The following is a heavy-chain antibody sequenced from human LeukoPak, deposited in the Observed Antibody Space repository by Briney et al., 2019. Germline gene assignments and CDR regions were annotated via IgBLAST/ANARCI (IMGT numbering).Heavy chain of an antibody. CDR2: INHSGST. CDR1: GGSFSGYY. D-gene: IGHD6-19*01. CDR3: ARGLAQWLRFVLRSQNWFDP. J-gene: IGHJ5*02. V-gene: IGHV4-34*01. Sequence: SETLSLTCAVYGGSFSGYYWSWIRQPPGKGLEWIGEINHSGSTNYNPSLKSRVTISVDTSKNQFSLKLSSVTAADTAVYYCARGLAQWLRFVLRSQNWFDPWGQGTLVTVSS.